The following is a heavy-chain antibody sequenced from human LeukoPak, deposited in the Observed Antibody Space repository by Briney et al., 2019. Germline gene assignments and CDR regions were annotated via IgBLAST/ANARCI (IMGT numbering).Heavy chain of an antibody. V-gene: IGHV3-30*03. CDR1: GFTFSSYG. Sequence: GGSLRLSCAASGFTFSSYGMHWVRQAPGKGLEWVAVISYDGSNKYYADSVKGRFNISRDSSKNTLYLQMSSLRVEDTAVYYCASQGRGAFDIWGQGTMVTVSS. CDR3: ASQGRGAFDI. D-gene: IGHD3-10*01. J-gene: IGHJ3*02. CDR2: ISYDGSNK.